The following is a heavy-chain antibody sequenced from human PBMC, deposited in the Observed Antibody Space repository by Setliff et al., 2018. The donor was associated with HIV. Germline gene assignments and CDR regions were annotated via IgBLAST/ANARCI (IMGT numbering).Heavy chain of an antibody. Sequence: LSLTCTVSGPSVNIHYWSWIRQSPGKAFEWIGYIYSTGSTNYNPTLQSRVTITMVPSRNQFYLKVTSVTAADTAVYYCAKGAGFYGDYTFDHWGQGRQVTVSS. D-gene: IGHD4-17*01. CDR3: AKGAGFYGDYTFDH. V-gene: IGHV4-59*02. CDR2: IYSTGST. CDR1: GPSVNIHY. J-gene: IGHJ4*02.